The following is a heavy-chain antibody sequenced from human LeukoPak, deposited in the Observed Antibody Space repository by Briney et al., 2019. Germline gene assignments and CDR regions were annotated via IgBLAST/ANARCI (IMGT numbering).Heavy chain of an antibody. CDR2: ISGSGGST. Sequence: GGSLRLSCAASGFTFSSYAMTWVRQAPGKGLEWVSGISGSGGSTYYADSLKGRFTISRDNSKNTLYLQMNSLRAEDTAVYYCAKDVRGSSLAPRSNWFDPWGQGTLVTVSS. J-gene: IGHJ5*02. CDR1: GFTFSSYA. CDR3: AKDVRGSSLAPRSNWFDP. V-gene: IGHV3-23*01. D-gene: IGHD6-6*01.